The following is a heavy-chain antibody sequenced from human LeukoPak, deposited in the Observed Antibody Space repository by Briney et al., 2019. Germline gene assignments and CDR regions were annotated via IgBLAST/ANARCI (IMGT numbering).Heavy chain of an antibody. D-gene: IGHD3-22*01. CDR1: GFTFSSYG. V-gene: IGHV3-33*06. CDR2: IWYDGSNK. J-gene: IGHJ5*02. CDR3: AKETKKYYYDINWFDP. Sequence: PGGSLRLSCAASGFTFSSYGMHWVRQAPGKGLEWVAVIWYDGSNKYYADSVKRRSTISRDNSKNTLYLQMNSLRAEDTAVYYCAKETKKYYYDINWFDPWGQGTLVTVSS.